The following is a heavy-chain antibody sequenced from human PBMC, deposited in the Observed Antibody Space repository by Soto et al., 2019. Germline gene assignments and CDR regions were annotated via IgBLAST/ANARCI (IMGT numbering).Heavy chain of an antibody. V-gene: IGHV3-23*01. D-gene: IGHD3-10*01. CDR2: ISGGGDTT. CDR3: AKGRGGSGSLTPRDDF. Sequence: EVQLLESGGGLVQPGGALRRSCAASGFTFNNYAMTWVRQAPGKGLEWVSAISGGGDTTSYADSVKGRFTVSRDGSKNTLYLQKSSLRAEDTALYYCAKGRGGSGSLTPRDDFWGQGTLVTVSS. J-gene: IGHJ4*02. CDR1: GFTFNNYA.